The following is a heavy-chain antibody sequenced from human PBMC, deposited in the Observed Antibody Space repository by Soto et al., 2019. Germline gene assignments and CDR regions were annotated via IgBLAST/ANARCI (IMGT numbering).Heavy chain of an antibody. D-gene: IGHD6-13*01. CDR1: GFTFSNYG. J-gene: IGHJ4*02. Sequence: GGSLRLSCVASGFTFSNYGFHWVRDAPGKGLEWVAVMWYDGSNENYADSVRGRFTISRDNSRNTVYLQMNSLRVEDTAVYYCARREKAYSSPWDYWGQGTLVTVSS. CDR2: MWYDGSNE. CDR3: ARREKAYSSPWDY. V-gene: IGHV3-33*01.